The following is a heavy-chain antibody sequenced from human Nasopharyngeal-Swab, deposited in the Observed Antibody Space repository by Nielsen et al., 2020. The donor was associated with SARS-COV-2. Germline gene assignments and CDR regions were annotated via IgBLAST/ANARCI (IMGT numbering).Heavy chain of an antibody. CDR1: GFTVSSKY. V-gene: IGHV3-53*01. Sequence: GGFLRLSCAASGFTVSSKYMSWVRQAPGKGLEWVSGVYSIDGPYYADSVKGRFTISKDSSKNTLYLHMNSLRAEDTAVYYCASSTTHYYYYGMDVWGQGTTVTVSS. CDR2: VYSIDGP. D-gene: IGHD2-15*01. J-gene: IGHJ6*02. CDR3: ASSTTHYYYYGMDV.